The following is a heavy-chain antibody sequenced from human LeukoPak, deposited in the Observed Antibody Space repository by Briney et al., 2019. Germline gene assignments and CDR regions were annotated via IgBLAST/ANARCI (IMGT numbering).Heavy chain of an antibody. CDR2: IYYSGST. D-gene: IGHD6-13*01. V-gene: IGHV4-59*08. J-gene: IGHJ6*03. CDR3: ARLPTSRLSSHYYYYYYYMDV. CDR1: GGSISSYY. Sequence: KPSETLSLTCTVSGGSISSYYWSWIRQPPGKGLEYIGYIYYSGSTNYYPSLKSRVTISVDTSKNQFSLKLSSVTAADTAVYYCARLPTSRLSSHYYYYYYYMDVWGKGTTVTVSS.